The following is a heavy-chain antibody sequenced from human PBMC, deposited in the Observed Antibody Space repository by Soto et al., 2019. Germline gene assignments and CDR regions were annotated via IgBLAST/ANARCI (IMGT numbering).Heavy chain of an antibody. J-gene: IGHJ3*02. D-gene: IGHD1-1*01. CDR1: GYTFTSYS. Sequence: ASVKVSCNASGYTFTSYSMHWVRQAPGQRLEWMGWINAGNGNTKYSQKFQGRVTITRDTSASTAYMELSSLRSEDTAVYYCARRADWTNDAFDIWGQGTMVTVSS. CDR2: INAGNGNT. CDR3: ARRADWTNDAFDI. V-gene: IGHV1-3*01.